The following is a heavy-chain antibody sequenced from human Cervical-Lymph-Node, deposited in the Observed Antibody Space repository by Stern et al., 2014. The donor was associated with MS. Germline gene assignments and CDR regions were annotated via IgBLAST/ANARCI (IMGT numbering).Heavy chain of an antibody. CDR2: TRNKANSYTT. Sequence: VQLVQSGGGLVQPGGSLRLSCAASGFTFSDHYMDWVRQAPGKGLEWVGRTRNKANSYTTEYAASVKGRFTISRDDSKNSLYLQMNSLKTEDTAVYYCALVGLLYFDYWGQGTLVTVSS. CDR3: ALVGLLYFDY. J-gene: IGHJ4*02. V-gene: IGHV3-72*01. D-gene: IGHD2-21*02. CDR1: GFTFSDHY.